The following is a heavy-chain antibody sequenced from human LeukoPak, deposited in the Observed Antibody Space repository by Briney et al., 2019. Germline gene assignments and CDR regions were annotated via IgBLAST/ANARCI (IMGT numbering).Heavy chain of an antibody. Sequence: GSSVKVSYKASGGTFSSYAISWVRQAPGQGLEWMGGIIPIFGTANYAQKFQGRVTITTDESTSTAYMELSSLRSEDTAVYYCARSDKRWLQSSPLDYWGQGTLVTVSS. CDR1: GGTFSSYA. V-gene: IGHV1-69*05. CDR3: ARSDKRWLQSSPLDY. D-gene: IGHD5-24*01. CDR2: IIPIFGTA. J-gene: IGHJ4*02.